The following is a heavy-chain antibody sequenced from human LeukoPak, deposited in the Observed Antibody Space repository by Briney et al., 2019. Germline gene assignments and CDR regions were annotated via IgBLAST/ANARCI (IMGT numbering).Heavy chain of an antibody. D-gene: IGHD6-19*01. CDR1: GFTFSSYS. V-gene: IGHV3-21*01. J-gene: IGHJ4*02. CDR3: ARAKRRIAVAGIFDY. Sequence: PGGSLRLSCAASGFTFSSYSTNWVRQAPGKGLEWVSSISSSSSYIYYADSVKGRFTISRDNAKNSLYLQMNSLRAEDTAVYYCARAKRRIAVAGIFDYWGQGTLVTVSS. CDR2: ISSSSSYI.